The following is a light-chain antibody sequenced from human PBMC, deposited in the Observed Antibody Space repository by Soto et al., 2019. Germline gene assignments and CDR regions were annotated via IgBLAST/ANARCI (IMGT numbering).Light chain of an antibody. J-gene: IGLJ3*02. CDR1: TSDIGATYD. CDR3: QSYGPTLSAWV. CDR2: RTD. Sequence: QAVVTQPPSVSGAPGQRVTISCTGSTSDIGATYDIHWYQHLPGTAPKLLIYRTDHRPSGVPDRFSGSKSGTSASLAVTGLQAEDEASYHCQSYGPTLSAWVFGGGTKLPVL. V-gene: IGLV1-40*01.